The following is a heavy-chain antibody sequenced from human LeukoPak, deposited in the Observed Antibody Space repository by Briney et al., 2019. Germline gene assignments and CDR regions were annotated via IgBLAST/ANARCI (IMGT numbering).Heavy chain of an antibody. Sequence: GGSLRLCCAASGFSFSNAWMSWVRQAPGKGLEWVSVISGSGGSTHYADSVKGRFTISRDNSKNTLYLQMNCLRAEDTAVYYCAKESPRFDYWGQGTLVTVSS. CDR3: AKESPRFDY. CDR1: GFSFSNAW. J-gene: IGHJ4*02. CDR2: ISGSGGST. V-gene: IGHV3-23*01.